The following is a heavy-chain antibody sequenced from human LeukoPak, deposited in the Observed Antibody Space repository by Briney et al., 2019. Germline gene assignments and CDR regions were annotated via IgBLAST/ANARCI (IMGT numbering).Heavy chain of an antibody. J-gene: IGHJ4*02. CDR2: ITGNGGGT. CDR3: AKPGYAYSHGGYLDY. V-gene: IGHV3-23*01. Sequence: GGSLRLSCTASGFTFSTYAMNWVRQAPGKGLEWVSSITGNGGGTKYADSVKGRFTISRDNSKNTVYLQMNSLRAEDTAVYYCAKPGYAYSHGGYLDYWGQGTLVTVSS. CDR1: GFTFSTYA. D-gene: IGHD5-12*01.